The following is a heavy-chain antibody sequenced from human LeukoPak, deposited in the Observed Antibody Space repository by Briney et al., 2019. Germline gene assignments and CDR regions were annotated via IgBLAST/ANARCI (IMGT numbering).Heavy chain of an antibody. CDR2: IYYSGST. CDR3: ARSRVRGVITSYYFDY. J-gene: IGHJ4*02. D-gene: IGHD3-10*01. V-gene: IGHV4-30-4*08. Sequence: SQTLSLTCTVSGDSISSGDYYWSWIRQPPGKGLEWIGYIYYSGSTNYNPSLKSRVTISVDTSKNQFSLKLSSVTAADTAVYYCARSRVRGVITSYYFDYWGQGTLVTVSS. CDR1: GDSISSGDYY.